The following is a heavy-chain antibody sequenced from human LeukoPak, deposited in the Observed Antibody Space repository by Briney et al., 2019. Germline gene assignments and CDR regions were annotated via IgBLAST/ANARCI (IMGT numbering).Heavy chain of an antibody. CDR1: GGSISSSSYY. D-gene: IGHD3-10*01. CDR3: ASAGAPYYFDY. V-gene: IGHV4-39*01. Sequence: SETLSLTCTVSGGSISSSSYYWSWIRQPPGKGLEWIGSIYYSGSTYYNPSLKSRVTISVDTSKNQFSLKLSSVTAADTAVYYCASAGAPYYFDYWGQGTLVTVSS. CDR2: IYYSGST. J-gene: IGHJ4*02.